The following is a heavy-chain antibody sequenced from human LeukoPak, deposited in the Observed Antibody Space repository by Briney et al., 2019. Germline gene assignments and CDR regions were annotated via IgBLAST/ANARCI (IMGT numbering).Heavy chain of an antibody. Sequence: GGSLRLSCAASGFTFSSYSMNWVRQAPGKGLEWVSSLSSSNSYIYYADSVKGRFTISRDNAKNSLYLQMNSLRAEDTAVYYCARDQAYVVTTWESGMDVWGQGTTVTVSS. V-gene: IGHV3-21*01. J-gene: IGHJ6*02. CDR2: LSSSNSYI. D-gene: IGHD2-21*02. CDR3: ARDQAYVVTTWESGMDV. CDR1: GFTFSSYS.